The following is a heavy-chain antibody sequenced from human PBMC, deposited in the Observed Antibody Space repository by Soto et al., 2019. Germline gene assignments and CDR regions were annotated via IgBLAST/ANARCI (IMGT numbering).Heavy chain of an antibody. CDR3: ARSLSPQYYYGTSMDV. D-gene: IGHD3-10*01. CDR2: ISSNGGST. Sequence: GGSLRLSCAASGFTFSSYAMNWVRQAPGKGLEYVSAISSNGGSTYYANSVKGRFTISRDNSKNTLYLQMGSLRAEDMAVYYCARSLSPQYYYGTSMDVWGQGTTVTVSS. CDR1: GFTFSSYA. V-gene: IGHV3-64*01. J-gene: IGHJ6*02.